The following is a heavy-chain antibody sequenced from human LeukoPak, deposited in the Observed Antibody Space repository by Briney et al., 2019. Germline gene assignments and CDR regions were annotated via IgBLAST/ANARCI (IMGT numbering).Heavy chain of an antibody. CDR3: ARSPGPYQLPTPYYLDY. D-gene: IGHD2-2*01. J-gene: IGHJ4*02. V-gene: IGHV4-4*07. CDR1: GGSIGSYY. Sequence: SETLSLTCIVSGGSIGSYYWSWLQQPAGKGLEWIGRIFTSGSTNYNPSLKSRVTMSVDTSKNQFSLKPTSVTAADTALYYCARSPGPYQLPTPYYLDYWGQGTLVTVSS. CDR2: IFTSGST.